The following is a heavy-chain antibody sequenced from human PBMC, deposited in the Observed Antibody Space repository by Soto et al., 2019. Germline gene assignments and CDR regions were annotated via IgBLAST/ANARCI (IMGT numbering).Heavy chain of an antibody. Sequence: WISQKTEKGLEWVGRITSKTDGGTTDYAAPVKGRFTISRDDSKNTLYLQMNSLKTEETPVYYCTTLDYRGQGTLVTLYS. V-gene: IGHV3-15*07. J-gene: IGHJ4*02. CDR3: TTLDY. CDR2: ITSKTDGGTT.